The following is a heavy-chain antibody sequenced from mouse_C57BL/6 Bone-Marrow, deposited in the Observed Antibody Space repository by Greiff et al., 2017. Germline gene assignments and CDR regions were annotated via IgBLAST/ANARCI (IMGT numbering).Heavy chain of an antibody. Sequence: VHLVESGPELVKPGASVKLSCKASGYTFTSYDINWVKQRPGQGLEWIGWIYPRDGSTTYNEKFKGKATLTVDTSSSTAYMELHSLTSEDSAVYFCARRVVVDVWGTGTTVTVSS. D-gene: IGHD1-1*01. J-gene: IGHJ1*03. CDR1: GYTFTSYD. V-gene: IGHV1-85*01. CDR2: IYPRDGST. CDR3: ARRVVVDV.